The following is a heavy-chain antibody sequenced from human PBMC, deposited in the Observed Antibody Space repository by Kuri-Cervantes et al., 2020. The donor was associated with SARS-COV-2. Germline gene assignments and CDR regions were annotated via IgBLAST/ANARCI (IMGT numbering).Heavy chain of an antibody. V-gene: IGHV4-61*09. Sequence: SQTLSLTCAVPGVSVTGGTYYWAWIRQPAGKGLEWIGHLDTSGSTTYNPSLKSRVTISLDTSNNRFSLSLTSTTAADTAVYYCGKVSWLQLWRRYSDSWGQGALVTVSS. CDR2: LDTSGST. J-gene: IGHJ4*02. CDR1: GVSVTGGTYY. D-gene: IGHD5-24*01. CDR3: GKVSWLQLWRRYSDS.